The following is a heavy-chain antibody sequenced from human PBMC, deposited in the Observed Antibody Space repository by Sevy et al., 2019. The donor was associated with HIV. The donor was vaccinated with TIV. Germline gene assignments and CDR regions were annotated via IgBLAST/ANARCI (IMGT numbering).Heavy chain of an antibody. Sequence: GGSLRRSCAASGFTFSSYAMHWVRQAPGKGLEWVAVISYDGSNKYYADSVKGRFTISRDNSKNTLYLQMNSLRAEDTAVYYCARFLGYMGAFDIWGQGTMVTVSS. CDR3: ARFLGYMGAFDI. D-gene: IGHD3-16*02. V-gene: IGHV3-30-3*01. CDR1: GFTFSSYA. J-gene: IGHJ3*02. CDR2: ISYDGSNK.